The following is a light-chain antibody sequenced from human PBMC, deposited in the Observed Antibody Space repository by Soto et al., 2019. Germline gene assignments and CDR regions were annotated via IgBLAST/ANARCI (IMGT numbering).Light chain of an antibody. J-gene: IGKJ2*01. CDR1: QSISNW. CDR2: KAS. CDR3: QEYNTYSYT. Sequence: DIQMTQSPSTLSAYVGDRVTITCRASQSISNWLAWYQQKPGKAPKLLIQKASTLESGVPSRFSGSGSGTDFTLTISSLQPDDFATYYCQEYNTYSYTFGQGTKLEIK. V-gene: IGKV1-5*03.